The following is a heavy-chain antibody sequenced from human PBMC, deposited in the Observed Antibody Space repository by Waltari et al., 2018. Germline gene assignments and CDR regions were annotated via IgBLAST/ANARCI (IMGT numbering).Heavy chain of an antibody. Sequence: EVQLVESGGGLVQPGRSLRLSCRASGFTFGDYAMVWVRQGPGKGLEWLGFIRSKVYEETTEYAASVKGRITISRDDSKSIAYLQIDSLQSEDTAVYYCTRVRVRSTTSCYKYWGQGTLVTVSS. CDR2: IRSKVYEETT. CDR3: TRVRVRSTTSCYKY. CDR1: GFTFGDYA. V-gene: IGHV3-49*04. J-gene: IGHJ4*02. D-gene: IGHD2-2*01.